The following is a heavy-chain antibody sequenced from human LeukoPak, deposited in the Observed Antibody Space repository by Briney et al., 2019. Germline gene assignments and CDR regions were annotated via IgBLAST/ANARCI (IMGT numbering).Heavy chain of an antibody. CDR3: ATIDY. Sequence: GGSLRLSCAASGFTFSTYAMTWVRQAAGKGLEWVSVIYSGGSTYYADSVKGRFTISRDNSKNTLYLQMNSLRAEDTAVYYCATIDYWGQGTLVTVSS. J-gene: IGHJ4*02. CDR1: GFTFSTYA. CDR2: IYSGGST. V-gene: IGHV3-66*01.